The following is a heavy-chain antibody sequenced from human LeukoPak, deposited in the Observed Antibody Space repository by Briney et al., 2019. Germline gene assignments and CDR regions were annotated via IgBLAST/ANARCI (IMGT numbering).Heavy chain of an antibody. V-gene: IGHV1-18*01. CDR3: ARGDSEPEKVYYYYGMDV. CDR2: ISAYNGNT. J-gene: IGHJ6*02. CDR1: GYTFTSYG. D-gene: IGHD1-26*01. Sequence: ASVKVSCKASGYTFTSYGISWVRQAPGQGLEWMGWISAYNGNTNYAQKLQGRVTMTTDTSTSTAYMELRSLRSDDTAVYYCARGDSEPEKVYYYYGMDVWGQGTTVTVSS.